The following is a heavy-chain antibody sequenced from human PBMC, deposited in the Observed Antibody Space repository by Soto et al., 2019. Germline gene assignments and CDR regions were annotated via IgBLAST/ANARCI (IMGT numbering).Heavy chain of an antibody. CDR3: ARIDRTALTPNFDY. Sequence: QVTLKESGPVLVKPTETLTLTCTVSGFSLSNTKMGVSWIRQPPGKALEWLAHIFSNGDKSYTTSLKSRLTISMDTSKSQVVLMMTNMDPVDTATYFCARIDRTALTPNFDYWGQGTLVTFSS. CDR1: GFSLSNTKMG. D-gene: IGHD4-17*01. CDR2: IFSNGDK. V-gene: IGHV2-26*01. J-gene: IGHJ4*01.